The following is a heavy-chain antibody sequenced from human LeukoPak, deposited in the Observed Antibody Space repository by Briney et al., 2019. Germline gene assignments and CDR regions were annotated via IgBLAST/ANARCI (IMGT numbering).Heavy chain of an antibody. V-gene: IGHV4-59*08. D-gene: IGHD6-13*01. J-gene: IGHJ6*02. CDR2: IYYRGST. CDR3: ARLGSSSWYVSYYYGMDV. Sequence: SETLTLTCTVSGGSSSSYYWSWIRQPPGKGLEWIGYIYYRGSTNYNPSLKSRVTISVDTSKNQFSLKLSSVTAADTAVYYCARLGSSSWYVSYYYGMDVWGQGTTVTVSS. CDR1: GGSSSSYY.